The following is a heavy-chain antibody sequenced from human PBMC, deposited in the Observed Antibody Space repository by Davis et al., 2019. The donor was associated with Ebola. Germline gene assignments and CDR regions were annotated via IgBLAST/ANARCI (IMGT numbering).Heavy chain of an antibody. D-gene: IGHD1-20*01. CDR1: GASITSSSFY. V-gene: IGHV4-39*01. CDR2: FCFTRDI. J-gene: IGHJ4*02. CDR3: ARQYNWNYPDY. Sequence: SETLSLTCAVSGASITSSSFYWVWIRQSPGKGLEWIGSFCFTRDIRYNPSLKSRGTISVDTSRNQFSLKLSSVSAADTAVYYCARQYNWNYPDYWGQGTLVTVSS.